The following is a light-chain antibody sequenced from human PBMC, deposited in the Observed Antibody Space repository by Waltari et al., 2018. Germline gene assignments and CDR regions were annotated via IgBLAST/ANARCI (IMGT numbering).Light chain of an antibody. J-gene: IGLJ3*02. CDR2: YDS. V-gene: IGLV3-21*04. CDR1: DIGRKT. CDR3: QVWVRGAHWV. Sequence: SYVLTQPPSVSVAPGKTARITCGGTDIGRKTVHWYQQRPGRAPLLVIYYDSDRPSGIPERLSGSKSGNTATLTISRVEVGDEADYYCQVWVRGAHWVFGGGTKLTVL.